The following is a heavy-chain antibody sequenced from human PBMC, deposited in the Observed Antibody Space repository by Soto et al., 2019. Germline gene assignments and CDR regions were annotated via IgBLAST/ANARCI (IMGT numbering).Heavy chain of an antibody. D-gene: IGHD5-12*01. Sequence: SVKVSCKASGGTFSSYAISWVRQAPGQGLEWMGGIIPIFGTANYAQKFQGRVTITADESTSTAYMELSSLRSEDTAVYYCARRYSGYKTNYYYYFMDVWGKGTTVTVSS. CDR2: IIPIFGTA. CDR1: GGTFSSYA. J-gene: IGHJ6*03. V-gene: IGHV1-69*13. CDR3: ARRYSGYKTNYYYYFMDV.